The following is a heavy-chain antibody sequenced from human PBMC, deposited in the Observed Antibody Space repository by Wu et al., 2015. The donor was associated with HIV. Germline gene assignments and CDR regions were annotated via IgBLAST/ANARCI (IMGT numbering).Heavy chain of an antibody. CDR1: GGTFSSYA. CDR2: IIPIFGTA. CDR3: ARLGMRIAAAGKGNYYYGMDV. D-gene: IGHD6-13*01. J-gene: IGHJ6*02. V-gene: IGHV1-69*13. Sequence: QVQLVQSGAEVKKPGSSVKVSCKASGGTFSSYAISWVRQAPGQGLEWMGRIIPIFGTANYAQKFQGRVTITADESTSTAYMELSSLRSEDTAVYYCARLGMRIAAAGKGNYYYGMDVWGQGTTVTVSS.